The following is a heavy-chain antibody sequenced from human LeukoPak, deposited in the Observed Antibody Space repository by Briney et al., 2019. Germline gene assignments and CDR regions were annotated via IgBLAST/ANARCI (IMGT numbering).Heavy chain of an antibody. J-gene: IGHJ4*02. CDR1: GFTFSSYA. CDR2: ISGSGGST. D-gene: IGHD3-16*01. V-gene: IGHV3-23*01. CDR3: AKDRSASTRAYFDY. Sequence: TGGSLRLSCAVSGFTFSSYAMSWVRQAPGKGMEWVSAISGSGGSTYYADSVKGRFTISRDNSKNTLYLQMNSLRAEDTAVYYCAKDRSASTRAYFDYWGQGTLVTVSS.